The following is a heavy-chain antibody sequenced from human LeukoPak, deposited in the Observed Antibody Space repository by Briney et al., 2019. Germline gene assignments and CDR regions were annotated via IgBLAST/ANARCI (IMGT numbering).Heavy chain of an antibody. D-gene: IGHD6-19*01. Sequence: ASVKVSCKASGGTFSSYAISWVRQAPGQGLEWMGGIIPIFGTANYAQKFQGRVTITTDKSTSTAYMELSSPRSEVTAVYYCARVVGAPNSGWYYFDYWGQGTLVTVSS. CDR3: ARVVGAPNSGWYYFDY. CDR2: IIPIFGTA. CDR1: GGTFSSYA. J-gene: IGHJ4*02. V-gene: IGHV1-69*05.